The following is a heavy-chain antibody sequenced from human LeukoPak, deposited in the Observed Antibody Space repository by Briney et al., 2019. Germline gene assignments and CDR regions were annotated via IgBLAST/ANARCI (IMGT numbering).Heavy chain of an antibody. CDR1: GYTSSCCS. D-gene: IGHD1-1*01. Sequence: PGGSLRLSCAASGYTSSCCSMNWVRQAPGKGLEWLSSINNSGDDKYHADSVQGRFTISRDNAKNSLYLQMNSLRAEDTAVYYCARELDRVQDLDSWGQETQVTVSS. J-gene: IGHJ4*02. CDR3: ARELDRVQDLDS. CDR2: INNSGDDK. V-gene: IGHV3-21*01.